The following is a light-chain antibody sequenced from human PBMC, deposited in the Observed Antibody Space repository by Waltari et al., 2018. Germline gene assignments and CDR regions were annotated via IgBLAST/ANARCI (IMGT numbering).Light chain of an antibody. CDR2: EVT. V-gene: IGLV2-18*02. CDR3: SSPTSTTNALRV. CDR1: SSAVNFSNR. Sequence: QSTLTQPPSVSGSPGQSVTISCTASSSAVNFSNRSSWYQQPPGTAPKLIIYEVTNRPSGVPDRFSGSKSGNTASLTISGLQAEDEADYYCSSPTSTTNALRVFGGGTKLSVL. J-gene: IGLJ2*01.